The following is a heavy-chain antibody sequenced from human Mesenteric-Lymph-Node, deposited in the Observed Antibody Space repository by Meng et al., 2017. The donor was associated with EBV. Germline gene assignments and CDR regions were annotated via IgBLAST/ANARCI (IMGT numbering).Heavy chain of an antibody. J-gene: IGHJ4*02. CDR3: ARVNDSSGYLDY. V-gene: IGHV4-4*02. CDR1: GGSISSSNW. CDR2: IYHSGST. D-gene: IGHD3-22*01. Sequence: VPLPDEGPSLVKPWGTLSLTCAVSGGSISSSNWWSWVRQPPGKGLEWIGEIYHSGSTNYNPSLKSRVTISVDKSKNHFSLKLGSVTAADTAVYYCARVNDSSGYLDYWGQGTLVTVSS.